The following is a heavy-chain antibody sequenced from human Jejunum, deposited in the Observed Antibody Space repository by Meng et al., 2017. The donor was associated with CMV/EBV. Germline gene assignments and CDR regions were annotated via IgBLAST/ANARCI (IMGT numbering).Heavy chain of an antibody. CDR3: ARGPGASTREGFDH. V-gene: IGHV4-4*07. D-gene: IGHD1-26*01. CDR1: GGSINNYY. J-gene: IGHJ4*02. CDR2: FYSSDTY. Sequence: QVPLEESGPGLVKPSEPLSLTCTVSGGSINNYYWSWIRQSAGKGLEWIGRFYSSDTYNYHPSLNSQVTMSLDTSKKQFSLILSSVTAADTARYYCARGPGASTREGFDHWGLGTLVTVSS.